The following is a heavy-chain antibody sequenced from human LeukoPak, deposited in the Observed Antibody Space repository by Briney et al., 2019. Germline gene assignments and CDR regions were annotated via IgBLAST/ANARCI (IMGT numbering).Heavy chain of an antibody. J-gene: IGHJ4*02. V-gene: IGHV3-23*01. CDR2: TSGSGGST. CDR1: AITPSIYG. D-gene: IGHD3-22*01. CDR3: AKRGVVIRVILVGFHKEAYYFDS. Sequence: GGSLTLSCAVSAITPSIYGMSWVRQAPGEGRGWVGGTSGSGGSTNYSDSVKGRFTICRDNHKNTLFLQMKILRAEDTAMYFCAKRGVVIRVILVGFHKEAYYFDSWGQGALVTVSS.